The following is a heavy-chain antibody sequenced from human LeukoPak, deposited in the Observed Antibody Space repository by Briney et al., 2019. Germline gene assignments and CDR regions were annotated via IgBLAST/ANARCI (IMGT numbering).Heavy chain of an antibody. Sequence: SETLSLTCTVSGGSISSSSYYWGWIRQPPGKGLEWIGSIYYSGSTYYNPSLKSRVTISVDTSKNQFSQKLSSVTAADTAVYYCARQRYSSGWKVPPAYLYYFDYWGQGTLVTVSS. CDR2: IYYSGST. V-gene: IGHV4-39*01. D-gene: IGHD6-19*01. CDR3: ARQRYSSGWKVPPAYLYYFDY. J-gene: IGHJ4*02. CDR1: GGSISSSSYY.